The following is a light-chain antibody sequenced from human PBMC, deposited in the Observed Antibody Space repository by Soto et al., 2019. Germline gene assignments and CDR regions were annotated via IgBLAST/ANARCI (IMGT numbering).Light chain of an antibody. Sequence: EIVLTQSPATLSLSPGEGVTLSCRASQSVSSYLAWYQQKPGQAPRLLIYDAFNRATGMPDRFSGSGSGTDFTLTISSLEPEDFAVYYCQQRSNWPPEFTFGQGTKLEI. CDR2: DAF. V-gene: IGKV3-11*01. J-gene: IGKJ2*01. CDR3: QQRSNWPPEFT. CDR1: QSVSSY.